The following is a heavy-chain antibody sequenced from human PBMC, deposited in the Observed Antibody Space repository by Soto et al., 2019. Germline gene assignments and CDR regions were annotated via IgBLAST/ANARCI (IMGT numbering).Heavy chain of an antibody. CDR3: AKDFEGIAVAGALYYYYGMDV. Sequence: QVQLVESGGGVVQPGRSLRLSCAASGFTFSSYGMHWVRQAPGKGLEWVAVISYDGSNKYYADSVKGLFTISRDNSKNALYLQMNSLRAEDTAVYYCAKDFEGIAVAGALYYYYGMDVWGQGTTVTVSS. CDR1: GFTFSSYG. J-gene: IGHJ6*02. CDR2: ISYDGSNK. D-gene: IGHD6-19*01. V-gene: IGHV3-30*18.